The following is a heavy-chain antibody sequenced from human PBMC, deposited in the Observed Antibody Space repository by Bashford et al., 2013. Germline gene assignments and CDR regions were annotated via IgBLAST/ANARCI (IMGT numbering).Heavy chain of an antibody. CDR1: GFSLSTTGVG. CDR3: VHRKVIASRSFYFDY. V-gene: IGHV2-5*02. J-gene: IGHJ4*02. Sequence: SGPTLVKPTQTLTLTCTFSGFSLSTTGVGVGWVRQPPGKALEWLVFIYWDDDKRYSPSLKSRLTIAKDTANNQVVLTMTNMDPVDTATYYCVHRKVIASRSFYFDYWGQGTLVTVSS. D-gene: IGHD2-21*01. CDR2: IYWDDDK.